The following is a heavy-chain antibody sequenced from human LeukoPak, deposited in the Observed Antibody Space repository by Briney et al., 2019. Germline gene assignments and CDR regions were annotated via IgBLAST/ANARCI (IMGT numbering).Heavy chain of an antibody. J-gene: IGHJ4*02. D-gene: IGHD3-3*01. CDR3: ASGKYLWSXXXDY. CDR1: GFTFSSYA. V-gene: IGHV3-30-3*01. Sequence: GGSLRLSCAASGFTFSSYAMHWVRQAPGKGLEWVAVISYDGSNKYYADSVKGRFTISRDNSKNTLYLQMNSLRAEDTAVYYCASGKYLWSXXXDYWGQGTLVTVSS. CDR2: ISYDGSNK.